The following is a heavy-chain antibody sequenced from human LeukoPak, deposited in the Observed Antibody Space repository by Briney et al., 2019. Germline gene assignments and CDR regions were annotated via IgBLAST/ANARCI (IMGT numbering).Heavy chain of an antibody. CDR1: GCTFTSYG. J-gene: IGHJ4*02. CDR2: ISAYNGNT. D-gene: IGHD3-10*01. V-gene: IGHV1-18*01. CDR3: ARDLRAGSGVGYYYFDY. Sequence: ASVKVSCKASGCTFTSYGISWVRQAPGQGLEWMGWISAYNGNTNYAQKLQGRVTMTTDTSTSTAYMELRSLRSDDTAVYYCARDLRAGSGVGYYYFDYWGQGTLVTVSS.